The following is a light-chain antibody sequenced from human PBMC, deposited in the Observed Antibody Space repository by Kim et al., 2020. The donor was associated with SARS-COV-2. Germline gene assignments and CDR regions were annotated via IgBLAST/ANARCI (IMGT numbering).Light chain of an antibody. Sequence: SVNPKGKVTITCRASQSIGSSLHWYQQKPDQSPKLLIKYASQSFSGVPSRFSGSGSGTDFTLTINSLEAEDVATYFCHQSSSLPYTFGQGTKLEI. J-gene: IGKJ2*01. V-gene: IGKV6-21*01. CDR3: HQSSSLPYT. CDR1: QSIGSS. CDR2: YAS.